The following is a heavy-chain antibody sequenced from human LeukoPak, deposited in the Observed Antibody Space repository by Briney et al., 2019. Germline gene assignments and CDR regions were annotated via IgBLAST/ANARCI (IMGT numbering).Heavy chain of an antibody. J-gene: IGHJ6*02. CDR1: GGSIRSSYYY. Sequence: SETLSLTCTVSGGSIRSSYYYWGWIRQPPGKGLEWIGSIYDSGSTYYNPSLKSRVTISVDTSKNQFSLKLSSVTAADTAVYYCARGLAVRGVMFYYYYYGMGVWGQGTTVTVSS. V-gene: IGHV4-39*07. CDR3: ARGLAVRGVMFYYYYYGMGV. D-gene: IGHD3-10*01. CDR2: IYDSGST.